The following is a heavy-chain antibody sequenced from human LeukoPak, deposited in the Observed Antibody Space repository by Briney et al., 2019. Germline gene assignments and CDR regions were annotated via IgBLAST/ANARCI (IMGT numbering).Heavy chain of an antibody. V-gene: IGHV3-74*01. Sequence: PGGSLRLSCAASGFTFRSYWMHWVRQVPGKGLVWVSLINSDGTTSHADSVKGRFTISRDNATNTLYLQMNSLRAEDTAVYYCARSAADAFDYWGQGTLVTVSS. J-gene: IGHJ4*02. CDR3: ARSAADAFDY. CDR1: GFTFRSYW. CDR2: INSDGTT.